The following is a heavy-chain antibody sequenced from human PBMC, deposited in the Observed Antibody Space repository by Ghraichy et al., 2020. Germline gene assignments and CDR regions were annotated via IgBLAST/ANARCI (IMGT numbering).Heavy chain of an antibody. Sequence: SQTLSLTCSVSGGSMSSDYWSWIRQPPGNGLEWIGFISYSGNTKYNPSLKSRVTISVDTSKRQFSLKMNSVTAADTGVYYCARHNSRNYLVDYWGQGALVTVSS. J-gene: IGHJ4*02. CDR3: ARHNSRNYLVDY. CDR2: ISYSGNT. V-gene: IGHV4-59*08. CDR1: GGSMSSDY. D-gene: IGHD2/OR15-2a*01.